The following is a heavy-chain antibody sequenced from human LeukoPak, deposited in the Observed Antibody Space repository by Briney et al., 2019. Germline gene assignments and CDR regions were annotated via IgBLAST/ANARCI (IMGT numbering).Heavy chain of an antibody. CDR2: IKEDGREK. Sequence: GGSLRLSCAASGFTFSNYWMSWVRQAPGKGLEWVANIKEDGREKYYVDSVKGRFTISRDSAKNSLDLQMNSLRVDDTAVYYCARDRGPAHSGWHGPPSNWFDPWGQGTLVTVSS. J-gene: IGHJ5*02. CDR1: GFTFSNYW. CDR3: ARDRGPAHSGWHGPPSNWFDP. V-gene: IGHV3-7*01. D-gene: IGHD6-19*01.